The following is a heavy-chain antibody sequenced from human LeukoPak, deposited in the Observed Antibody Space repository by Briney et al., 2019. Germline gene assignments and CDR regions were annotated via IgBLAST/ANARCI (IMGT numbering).Heavy chain of an antibody. CDR1: VFTFSDHY. CDR3: ARGYCRSTTSCYFDY. V-gene: IGHV3-72*01. J-gene: IGHJ4*02. CDR2: IMKKVNSYPT. D-gene: IGHD2/OR15-2a*01. Sequence: GGSLRLSRAASVFTFSDHYIDWGRQAPGKGQEWVVRIMKKVNSYPTEYAATVNGRLTISRDDSKNSLYLQMNSLKTEDTAVYYCARGYCRSTTSCYFDYWGQGTLVTVSS.